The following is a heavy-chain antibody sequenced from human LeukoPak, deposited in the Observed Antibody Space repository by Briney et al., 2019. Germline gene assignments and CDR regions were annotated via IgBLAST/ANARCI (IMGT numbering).Heavy chain of an antibody. CDR1: GYTFTSYA. CDR3: ARGKRRCSGGSCYSEDWFDP. D-gene: IGHD2-15*01. Sequence: APVKVSCKASGYTFTSYAMNWVRQAPGQGLEWMGWINTNTGNPTYAQGFTGRFVFSLDTSVSTAYLQISRLKAEDTAVYYCARGKRRCSGGSCYSEDWFDPWGQGTLVTVSS. J-gene: IGHJ5*02. CDR2: INTNTGNP. V-gene: IGHV7-4-1*02.